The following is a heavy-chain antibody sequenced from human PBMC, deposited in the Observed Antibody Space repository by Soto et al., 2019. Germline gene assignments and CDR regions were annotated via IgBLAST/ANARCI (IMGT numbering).Heavy chain of an antibody. CDR1: GGTFSSYT. J-gene: IGHJ6*02. D-gene: IGHD6-13*01. Sequence: QVQLVQSGAEVKKPGSSVQVSCKASGGTFSSYTISWVRQAPGQGLEWMGRIIPILGIANYAQKFQGRVTITADKSTSTAYMELSSLRSEDTAVYYCARDGGVAAAGYYYYGMDVWGQGTTVTVSS. CDR2: IIPILGIA. CDR3: ARDGGVAAAGYYYYGMDV. V-gene: IGHV1-69*08.